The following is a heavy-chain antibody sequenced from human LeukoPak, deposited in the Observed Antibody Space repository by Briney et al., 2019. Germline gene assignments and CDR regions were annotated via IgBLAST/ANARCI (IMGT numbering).Heavy chain of an antibody. Sequence: ASVKVSCKASGYTFTSYGINWVRQATGQGLEWMGWMNPNSGNTGYAQKFQGRVTMTRNTSISTAYMELSSLRSEDTAVYYCARRSQVGKNFDYWGQGALVTVSS. CDR2: MNPNSGNT. D-gene: IGHD1-26*01. J-gene: IGHJ4*02. CDR3: ARRSQVGKNFDY. CDR1: GYTFTSYG. V-gene: IGHV1-8*01.